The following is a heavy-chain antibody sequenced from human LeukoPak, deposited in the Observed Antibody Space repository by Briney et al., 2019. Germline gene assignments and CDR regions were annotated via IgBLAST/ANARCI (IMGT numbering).Heavy chain of an antibody. CDR3: ARGRPTGSSRRFVVQ. CDR2: MSSGGSYI. J-gene: IGHJ4*02. Sequence: PGGSLRLSCAASGFTFSSYAMTWVRQAPGKGLEWISSMSSGGSYIYYADSVRGRFTISRDNAKDSLFLHMNSLRVEDTAVYYCARGRPTGSSRRFVVQWGQGTLVTVSS. V-gene: IGHV3-21*06. CDR1: GFTFSSYA. D-gene: IGHD2-15*01.